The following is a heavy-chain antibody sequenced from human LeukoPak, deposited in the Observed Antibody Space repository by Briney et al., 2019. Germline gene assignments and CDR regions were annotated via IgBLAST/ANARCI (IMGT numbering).Heavy chain of an antibody. D-gene: IGHD1-1*01. J-gene: IGHJ4*02. CDR2: IYYSGST. CDR1: GDSISSSY. V-gene: IGHV4-59*01. Sequence: SETLSLTCTVSGDSISSSYWSWIRQPPGKGLEWIGYIYYSGSTNYNPSLKSRVTISVDTSKNQLSLKLSSVTAADTAVYYCASVGYADYWGQGTLVTVSS. CDR3: ASVGYADY.